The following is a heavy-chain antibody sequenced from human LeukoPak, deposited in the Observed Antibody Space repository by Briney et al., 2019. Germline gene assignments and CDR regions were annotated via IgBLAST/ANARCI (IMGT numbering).Heavy chain of an antibody. CDR1: GVSFSGYY. J-gene: IGHJ6*02. D-gene: IGHD6-6*01. CDR2: INHSGST. CDR3: ARGRYTAARSYYYYYGMDV. V-gene: IGHV4-34*01. Sequence: SETLSLTCAVYGVSFSGYYWSWIRQPPGKGLEWIGEINHSGSTNYNPSLKSRVTISVDTSKNQFSLKLSSVTAADTAVYYCARGRYTAARSYYYYYGMDVWGQGTTVTVSS.